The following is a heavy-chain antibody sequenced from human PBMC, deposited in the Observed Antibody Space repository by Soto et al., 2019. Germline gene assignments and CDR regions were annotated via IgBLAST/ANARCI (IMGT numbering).Heavy chain of an antibody. J-gene: IGHJ3*02. CDR1: GFTFSSYA. CDR2: ISGSGGST. V-gene: IGHV3-23*01. CDR3: AKVQSGGRVYCSSTSCHHFNAFDI. D-gene: IGHD2-2*01. Sequence: GGSLRLSCAASGFTFSSYAMSWVRQAPGKGLEWVSAISGSGGSTYYADSVKGRFTISRDNSKNTLYLQMNSLRAEDTAVYYCAKVQSGGRVYCSSTSCHHFNAFDIWGQGTMVTVSS.